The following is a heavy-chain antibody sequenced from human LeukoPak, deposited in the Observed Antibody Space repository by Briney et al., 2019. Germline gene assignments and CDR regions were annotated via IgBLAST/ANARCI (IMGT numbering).Heavy chain of an antibody. D-gene: IGHD2-15*01. CDR1: GFTFSNYG. J-gene: IGHJ6*02. CDR2: ISYDESDK. CDR3: AKGVVAATNAAYYGMDV. Sequence: QTGGSLRLSCAASGFTFSNYGMHWVSQAPGKGLEWVAVISYDESDKYYADSVKGRFTISRDNSKNTLYLQMNSLRPEDTAVYYCAKGVVAATNAAYYGMDVWGQGTTVTVSS. V-gene: IGHV3-30*18.